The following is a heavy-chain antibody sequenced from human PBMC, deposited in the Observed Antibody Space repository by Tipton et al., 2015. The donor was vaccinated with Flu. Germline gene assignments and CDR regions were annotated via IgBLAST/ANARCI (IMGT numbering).Heavy chain of an antibody. CDR1: GDSISTFY. Sequence: TLSLTCTVPGDSISTFYWGWIRQPPGKGLEWVGYFFYGETTKYSPILKSRVTISMDTSKNQFSLNLKSVTAADTAVYFCAKASGVLEWRSWTFDSWGKGTLVTVSS. CDR3: AKASGVLEWRSWTFDS. J-gene: IGHJ4*02. CDR2: FFYGETT. D-gene: IGHD3-3*01. V-gene: IGHV4-59*01.